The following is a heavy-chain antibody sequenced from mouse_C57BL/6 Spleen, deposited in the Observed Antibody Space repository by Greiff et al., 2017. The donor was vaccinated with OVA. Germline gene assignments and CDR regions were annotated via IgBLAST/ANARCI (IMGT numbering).Heavy chain of an antibody. CDR1: GYTFTDYE. V-gene: IGHV1-15*01. D-gene: IGHD2-1*01. CDR2: IDPETGGT. CDR3: TRRGYGNYCFDY. J-gene: IGHJ2*01. Sequence: QVQLKESGAELVRPGASVTLSCKASGYTFTDYEMHWVKQTPVHGLEWIGAIDPETGGTAYNQKFKGKAILTADKSSSTAYMGLRSLTSEDSAVYYCTRRGYGNYCFDYWGQGTTLTVSS.